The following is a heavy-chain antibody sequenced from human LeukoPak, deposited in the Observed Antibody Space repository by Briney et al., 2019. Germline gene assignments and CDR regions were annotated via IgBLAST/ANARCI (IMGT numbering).Heavy chain of an antibody. Sequence: SETLSLTCTVSGGSISSSSYYWGWIRQPPGKGLEWIGSIYYSGSTYYNPSLKSRVTISVDTSKNQFSLKLSSVTAADTAVYYCARHGTIAARRGYYYYMDVWGKGTTVTVSS. J-gene: IGHJ6*03. V-gene: IGHV4-39*01. CDR1: GGSISSSSYY. D-gene: IGHD6-6*01. CDR2: IYYSGST. CDR3: ARHGTIAARRGYYYYMDV.